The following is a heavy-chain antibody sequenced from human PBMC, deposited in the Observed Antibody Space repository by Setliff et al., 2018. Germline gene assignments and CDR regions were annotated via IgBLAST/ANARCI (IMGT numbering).Heavy chain of an antibody. Sequence: PSETLSLTCTVSGGPVNSHYWSWIRQPPGKGLEWIGFIFYSGDTKSNPSLKSRVTMSVDTSKNQFSLRLTSVTAADTAVYYCARDRTFYGSGTYTRWFDYWGQGTLVTVSS. CDR1: GGPVNSHY. CDR2: IFYSGDT. CDR3: ARDRTFYGSGTYTRWFDY. V-gene: IGHV4-59*02. D-gene: IGHD3-10*01. J-gene: IGHJ4*02.